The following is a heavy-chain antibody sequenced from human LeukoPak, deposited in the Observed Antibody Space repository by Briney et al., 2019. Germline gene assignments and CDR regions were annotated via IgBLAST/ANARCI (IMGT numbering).Heavy chain of an antibody. J-gene: IGHJ3*02. D-gene: IGHD1-26*01. CDR3: AKDRVGARRAFDI. CDR2: ISGSGGST. V-gene: IGHV3-23*01. CDR1: GFTFSSYA. Sequence: PGRSLRLSCAASGFTFSSYAMHWVRQAPGKGLEWVSAISGSGGSTYYADSVKGRFTISRDNSKNTLYLQMNSLRAEDTAVYYCAKDRVGARRAFDIWGQGTMVTVSS.